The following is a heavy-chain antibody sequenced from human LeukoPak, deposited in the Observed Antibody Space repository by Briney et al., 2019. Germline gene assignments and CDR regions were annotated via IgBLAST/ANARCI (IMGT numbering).Heavy chain of an antibody. J-gene: IGHJ6*03. V-gene: IGHV3-30*01. Sequence: GGSLRLSCAASGFTFSSYPMHWVRQAPGKGLEWVAVMSYDGTYKYYADSVKGRFTISRDNSKNTLYLQMNSLRAEDTAVYFCARTSASGAKGAYYYYMDVWGKGTTVTVSS. D-gene: IGHD3-16*01. CDR2: MSYDGTYK. CDR3: ARTSASGAKGAYYYYMDV. CDR1: GFTFSSYP.